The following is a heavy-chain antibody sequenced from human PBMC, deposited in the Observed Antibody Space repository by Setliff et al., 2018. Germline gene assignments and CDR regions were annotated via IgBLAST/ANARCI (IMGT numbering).Heavy chain of an antibody. CDR3: ARDRGGATTRDF. Sequence: TGGSLRLSCAASGFTFSDYYMRWIRQAPGKGLEWVSYISRSGSTIYYADSVKGRLTISRDNAKNSLYLQMNTLRAEDTAVYYCARDRGGATTRDFWGQGTLVTVSS. CDR2: ISRSGSTI. V-gene: IGHV3-11*01. CDR1: GFTFSDYY. J-gene: IGHJ4*02. D-gene: IGHD1-26*01.